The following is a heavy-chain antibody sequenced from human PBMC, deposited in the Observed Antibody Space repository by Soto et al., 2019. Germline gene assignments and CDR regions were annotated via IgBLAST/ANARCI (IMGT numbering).Heavy chain of an antibody. J-gene: IGHJ6*02. D-gene: IGHD6-13*01. V-gene: IGHV1-69*13. CDR2: IIPIFGAA. Sequence: SVKFSCKASGGSFSIYAISWVRQAPGQGLECMGVIIPIFGAANYAQKFQCRVTITADESTSTAYMELSSLRSEETAVYYCARITLGYSSSWYMGAHYGMEVWGQGTTVTVSS. CDR3: ARITLGYSSSWYMGAHYGMEV. CDR1: GGSFSIYA.